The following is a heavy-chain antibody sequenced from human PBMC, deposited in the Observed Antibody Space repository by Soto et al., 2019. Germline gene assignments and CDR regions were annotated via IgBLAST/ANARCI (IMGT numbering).Heavy chain of an antibody. Sequence: EVQLLESGGGLVQPGGSLRLSCAASGFTFSTYAMSWVRQAPGKGLEWVSAISGSGAATYYADSVKGRFSISRDNSKTTVSLQMNSLRAEDTAVYYCAKRSRDQRDASGYYSQFDYWGQGTLVTVSS. CDR3: AKRSRDQRDASGYYSQFDY. CDR2: ISGSGAAT. CDR1: GFTFSTYA. V-gene: IGHV3-23*01. D-gene: IGHD3-22*01. J-gene: IGHJ4*02.